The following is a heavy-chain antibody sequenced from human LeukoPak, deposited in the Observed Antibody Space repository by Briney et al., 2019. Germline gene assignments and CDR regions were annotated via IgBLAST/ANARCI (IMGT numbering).Heavy chain of an antibody. Sequence: SETLSLTCTVSGGSISSYYWSWIRQPPGKGLEWIGYIYYSGSTNYNPSLKSRVTISIDTSKNQFSLKLSSVTAADTAVYYCARIEDYGGNSVNYWGQGTLVTVSS. CDR3: ARIEDYGGNSVNY. CDR1: GGSISSYY. D-gene: IGHD4-23*01. J-gene: IGHJ4*02. V-gene: IGHV4-59*01. CDR2: IYYSGST.